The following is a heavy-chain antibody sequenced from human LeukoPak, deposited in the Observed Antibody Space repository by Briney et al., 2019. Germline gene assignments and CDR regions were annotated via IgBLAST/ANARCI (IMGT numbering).Heavy chain of an antibody. V-gene: IGHV3-23*01. D-gene: IGHD3-10*01. CDR3: AVGGEHSGDF. CDR1: GFTFSTYA. CDR2: ISAWGGST. J-gene: IGHJ4*02. Sequence: PGGSLRLSCAASGFTFSTYAMSWVRQAPGKGLEWVSGISAWGGSTYYADSAKGRFTISRDNSKNTLYMQMSSLRAEDTAVYYCAVGGEHSGDFWGQGTLVTVSS.